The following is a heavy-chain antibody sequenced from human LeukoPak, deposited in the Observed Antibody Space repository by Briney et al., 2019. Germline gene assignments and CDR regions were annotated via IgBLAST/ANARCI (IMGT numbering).Heavy chain of an antibody. Sequence: PSETLSLTCTVSGGSINSYYWSWIRQPPGKGLEWIGYIYYSGSTNYNPSLKSRVTISVDTSKNQFSLKLSSVIAADTAVYYCARAFGYDSSGYYYDDAFDIWGQGKMVTVSS. V-gene: IGHV4-59*01. CDR3: ARAFGYDSSGYYYDDAFDI. D-gene: IGHD3-22*01. CDR1: GGSINSYY. CDR2: IYYSGST. J-gene: IGHJ3*02.